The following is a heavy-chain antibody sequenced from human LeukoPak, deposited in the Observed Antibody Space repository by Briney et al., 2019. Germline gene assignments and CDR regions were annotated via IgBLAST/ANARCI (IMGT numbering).Heavy chain of an antibody. D-gene: IGHD3-3*01. V-gene: IGHV3-48*03. Sequence: GGSLRLSCAASGFTFSSYDMKWLRQAPGKGLEWVSHIGGGGSKIGYADSVKGRFTISRDNAKNSLYLQMNSLRAEDTAVYYCARGLRNTILGGDYYWGQGTLVTVSS. J-gene: IGHJ4*02. CDR2: IGGGGSKI. CDR3: ARGLRNTILGGDYY. CDR1: GFTFSSYD.